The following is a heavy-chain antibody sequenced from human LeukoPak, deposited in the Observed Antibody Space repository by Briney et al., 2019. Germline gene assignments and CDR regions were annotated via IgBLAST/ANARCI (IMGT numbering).Heavy chain of an antibody. D-gene: IGHD2-15*01. J-gene: IGHJ4*02. CDR1: GFTFSSYA. V-gene: IGHV3-23*01. CDR2: ISGSGGST. Sequence: GGSLRLSCAASGFTFSSYAMSWVRQAPGKGLEWVSAISGSGGSTYYADSVKGRFTISRDNSKNTLYLQMNSLRAEDTAVYYXAXLEXVVVVAANDYWGQGTLVTVSS. CDR3: AXLEXVVVVAANDY.